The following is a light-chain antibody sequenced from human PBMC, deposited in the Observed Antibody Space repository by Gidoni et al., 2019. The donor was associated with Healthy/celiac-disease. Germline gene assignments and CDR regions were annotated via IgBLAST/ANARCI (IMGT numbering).Light chain of an antibody. V-gene: IGLV2-14*01. CDR3: SSYTSSSTVV. CDR1: SSDVGGYHY. Sequence: ALTQPASVSGSPGLSITISSTGTSSDVGGYHYVSWYQQHPGKAPKLMIYEVSNRPSGVSNRFSGSKSGNTAALTISGLQAEDEADYYCSSYTSSSTVVFGGGTKLTVL. CDR2: EVS. J-gene: IGLJ2*01.